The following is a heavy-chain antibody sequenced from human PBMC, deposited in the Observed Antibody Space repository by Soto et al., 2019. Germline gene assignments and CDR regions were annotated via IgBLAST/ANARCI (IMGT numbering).Heavy chain of an antibody. CDR3: ARDRKDSSGYYNYYYYYGMDX. J-gene: IGHJ6*02. V-gene: IGHV3-33*01. CDR2: IWYDGSNK. D-gene: IGHD3-22*01. CDR1: GFTFSSYG. Sequence: PGGSLRLSFAASGFTFSSYGMHWVRQAPGKGLEWVSFIWYDGSNKYYADSVKVRLTISIDNSKNTLYLQMNSLRAEDTAVYYCARDRKDSSGYYNYYYYYGMDXWGQGTTVTVS.